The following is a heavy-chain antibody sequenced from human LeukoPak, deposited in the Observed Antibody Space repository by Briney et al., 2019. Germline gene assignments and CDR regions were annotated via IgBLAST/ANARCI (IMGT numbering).Heavy chain of an antibody. V-gene: IGHV1-69*05. J-gene: IGHJ3*02. CDR2: IIPIFGTA. D-gene: IGHD3-3*01. CDR3: ARQGGITVFGVAQPGGAFDI. CDR1: GGTFSSYA. Sequence: SVKVSCKASGGTFSSYAISWVRQAPGQGLEWMGGIIPIFGTAKYAQKVQGRVTMSTDESTSTAYMELSSLRSEDTAVYYCARQGGITVFGVAQPGGAFDIWGQGTMVTVSS.